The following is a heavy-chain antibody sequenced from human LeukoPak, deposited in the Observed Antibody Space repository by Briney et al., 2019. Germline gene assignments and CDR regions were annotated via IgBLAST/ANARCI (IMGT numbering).Heavy chain of an antibody. J-gene: IGHJ4*02. CDR1: GGSISSYY. CDR3: ARSRTGHRYSNSLDY. CDR2: IYYSGST. V-gene: IGHV4-59*01. D-gene: IGHD6-6*01. Sequence: SETLSLTCTVSGGSISSYYWSWLRQPPGKGLEWIGYIYYSGSTNYNPSLKSRVTISVDTSKNQFSLKLSSVTAADTAVYYCARSRTGHRYSNSLDYWGQGTLVTVSS.